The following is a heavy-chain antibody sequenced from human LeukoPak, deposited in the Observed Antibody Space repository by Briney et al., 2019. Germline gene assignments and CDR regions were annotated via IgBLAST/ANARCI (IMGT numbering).Heavy chain of an antibody. CDR1: GLTFSSYG. J-gene: IGHJ4*02. Sequence: GGSLRLSCAASGLTFSSYGMHWVRQAPGKGLGWVAVISYDGSNKYYADSVKGRFTISRDNSKNTLYLQMNSLRAEDTAVYYCAKVTLTYGSGSFDYWGQGTLVTVSS. V-gene: IGHV3-30*18. CDR2: ISYDGSNK. D-gene: IGHD3-10*01. CDR3: AKVTLTYGSGSFDY.